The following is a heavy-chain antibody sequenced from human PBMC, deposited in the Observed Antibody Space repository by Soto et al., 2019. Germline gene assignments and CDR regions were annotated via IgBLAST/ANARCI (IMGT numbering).Heavy chain of an antibody. D-gene: IGHD5-12*01. CDR3: AKDIAYRGYGGFDP. Sequence: EVHLVESGGVVVQPGGSLRLSCAVSGFTFDDYTMHWVRQAPGEGLEWVSLISWDGYSTYYTDSVKGRFTISRDNSRNSLYLQMNSLRTEDTALYYCAKDIAYRGYGGFDPWGLGTLVTVSS. J-gene: IGHJ5*02. V-gene: IGHV3-43*01. CDR1: GFTFDDYT. CDR2: ISWDGYST.